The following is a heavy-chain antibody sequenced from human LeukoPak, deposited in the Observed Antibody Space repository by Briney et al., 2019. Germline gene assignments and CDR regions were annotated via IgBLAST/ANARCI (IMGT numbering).Heavy chain of an antibody. J-gene: IGHJ4*02. Sequence: SETLPLTCTVSGGSISSYYWSWIRQPPGKGLEWIGYIYYSGGTNYNPSLKSRVTISVDTSKNQFSLKLSSVTAADTAVYYCARARPVRVTIFGVVPNFDYWGQGTLVTVSS. V-gene: IGHV4-59*01. CDR3: ARARPVRVTIFGVVPNFDY. CDR2: IYYSGGT. CDR1: GGSISSYY. D-gene: IGHD3-3*01.